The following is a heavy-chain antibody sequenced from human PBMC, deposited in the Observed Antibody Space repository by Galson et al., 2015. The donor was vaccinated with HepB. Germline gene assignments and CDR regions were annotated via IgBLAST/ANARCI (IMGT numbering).Heavy chain of an antibody. V-gene: IGHV1-24*01. J-gene: IGHJ3*02. CDR2: FDPEDGET. CDR1: GYTLTELS. D-gene: IGHD3-3*01. CDR3: ATRDDFWSGYYRFDAFDI. Sequence: SVKVSCKVSGYTLTELSMHWVRQAPGKGLEWMGGFDPEDGETIYAQKFQGRVTMTEVTSTDTDYMELSSLRSEDTAVYYCATRDDFWSGYYRFDAFDIWGQGTMVTVSS.